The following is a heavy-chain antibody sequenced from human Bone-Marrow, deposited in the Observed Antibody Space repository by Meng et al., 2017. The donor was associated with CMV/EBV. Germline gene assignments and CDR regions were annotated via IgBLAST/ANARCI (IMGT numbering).Heavy chain of an antibody. CDR3: ARKMGYFDY. J-gene: IGHJ4*02. V-gene: IGHV6-1*01. CDR1: GDSVSSNSAG. Sequence: SQTLSLSSAISGDSVSSNSAGWNWIRQSPSRGLEWLGRTYYRSKWYHAYAVSVKRRLTINPDTSKNQFSLQLNSVTPEYAAVYYCARKMGYFDYWGQGTLVTVSS. CDR2: TYYRSKWYH. D-gene: IGHD2-8*01.